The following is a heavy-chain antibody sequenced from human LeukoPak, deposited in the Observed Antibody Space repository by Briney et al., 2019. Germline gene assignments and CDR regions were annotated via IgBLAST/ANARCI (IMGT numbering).Heavy chain of an antibody. CDR1: GSTFTSYG. Sequence: ASVKVSCKASGSTFTSYGFSWVRQAPGQGLEWMGWLSTYYGNTNYAQKLQDRVTMTTDTSTSTAYMELTSLRSDDTAVYYCARVYSTNYYGSGDRPFLFDYWGQGTVVTVSS. V-gene: IGHV1-18*01. CDR2: LSTYYGNT. D-gene: IGHD3-10*01. CDR3: ARVYSTNYYGSGDRPFLFDY. J-gene: IGHJ4*02.